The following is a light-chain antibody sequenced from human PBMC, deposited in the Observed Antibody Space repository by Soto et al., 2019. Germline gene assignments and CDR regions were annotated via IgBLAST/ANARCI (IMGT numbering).Light chain of an antibody. Sequence: IVLTQSPGTLSLSPGQRATLSCTASQSVRSRYLAWYQQKPGQAPRLLIYGASSRATGIPDRFSGSGSETDFTLTISRLEPEDFAVYYCHQCGSSPATFGQGTKVDIK. CDR3: HQCGSSPAT. V-gene: IGKV3-20*01. CDR1: QSVRSRY. J-gene: IGKJ1*01. CDR2: GAS.